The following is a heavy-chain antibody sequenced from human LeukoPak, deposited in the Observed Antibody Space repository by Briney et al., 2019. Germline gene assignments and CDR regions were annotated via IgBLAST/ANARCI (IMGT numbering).Heavy chain of an antibody. V-gene: IGHV5-51*01. D-gene: IGHD2-2*01. J-gene: IGHJ4*03. Sequence: GESLKISCKASGYSFTSYHWIAWVRQMPGEGLELMGVIYPSDSDTRYSPSFQGQVTISADQSITTAYLQWSSLEASDTAMYYCARQGSSITSWQTIDSWGQGTLVSVSS. CDR2: IYPSDSDT. CDR3: ARQGSSITSWQTIDS. CDR1: GYSFTSYHW.